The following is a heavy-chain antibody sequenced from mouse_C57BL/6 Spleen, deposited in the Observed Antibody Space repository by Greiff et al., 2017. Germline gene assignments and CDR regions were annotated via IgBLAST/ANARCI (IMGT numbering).Heavy chain of an antibody. Sequence: VQLQQSVAELVRPGASVKLSCTASGFYIKNTYMHWVKQRPEQGLEWSGRIDPANGNTKYAPKFQGKATTTADTSSNTAYLHLSSLTSEDTAIYYCARWLLPGYYAMDYWGQGTSVTVSS. V-gene: IGHV14-3*01. D-gene: IGHD1-2*01. J-gene: IGHJ4*01. CDR2: IDPANGNT. CDR3: ARWLLPGYYAMDY. CDR1: GFYIKNTY.